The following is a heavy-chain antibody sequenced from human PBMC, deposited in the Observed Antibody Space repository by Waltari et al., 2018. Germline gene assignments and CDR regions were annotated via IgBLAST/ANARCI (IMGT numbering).Heavy chain of an antibody. Sequence: QVQLVESGGGVVQPGGSLRLSCAASGFTCSTYGMHWVRQAPGKGLEWVTFIRNDGSVKYYADSVTGRFTISRDNSKNTQYLQMNSLRVDDTAIYYCARTHSGSWGVFDYWGQGTLVTVSS. D-gene: IGHD6-13*01. V-gene: IGHV3-30*02. CDR1: GFTCSTYG. CDR3: ARTHSGSWGVFDY. J-gene: IGHJ4*02. CDR2: IRNDGSVK.